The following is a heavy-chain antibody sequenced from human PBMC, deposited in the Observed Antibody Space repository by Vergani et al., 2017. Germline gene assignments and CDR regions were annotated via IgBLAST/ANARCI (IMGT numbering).Heavy chain of an antibody. J-gene: IGHJ4*02. CDR1: GGSISSGDYY. CDR3: ARSVGYSSSWCDY. Sequence: QVQLQESGPGLVKPSQTLSLTCTVSGGSISSGDYYWSWIRQPQGKGLEWIGYIYYSGSTYYHPSLKSRVTISVDTSKNQFSLKLSSVTAADTAVSYCARSVGYSSSWCDYWGQGTLVTVSS. CDR2: IYYSGST. D-gene: IGHD6-13*01. V-gene: IGHV4-30-4*08.